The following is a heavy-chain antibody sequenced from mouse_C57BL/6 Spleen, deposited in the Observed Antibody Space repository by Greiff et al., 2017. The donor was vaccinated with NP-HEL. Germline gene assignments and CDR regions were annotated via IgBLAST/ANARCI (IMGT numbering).Heavy chain of an antibody. CDR1: GFTFSDYY. D-gene: IGHD1-3*01. V-gene: IGHV5-16*01. CDR2: INYDGSST. Sequence: EVQRVESEGGLVQPGSSMKLSCTASGFTFSDYYMAWVRQVPEKGLEWVANINYDGSSTYYLDSLKSRFIISRDNAKNILYLQMSSLKSEDTATYYCARGTSSRYFDVWGTGTTVTVSS. J-gene: IGHJ1*03. CDR3: ARGTSSRYFDV.